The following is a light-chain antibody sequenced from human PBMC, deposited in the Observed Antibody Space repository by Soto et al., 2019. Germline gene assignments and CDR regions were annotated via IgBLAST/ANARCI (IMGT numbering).Light chain of an antibody. CDR1: QSVSSN. CDR2: GAS. V-gene: IGKV3-15*01. Sequence: EIVMTQSPATQSESPGQRDTLSCRASQSVSSNLAWYQQKPGQAPRLLIYGASTRATGIPSRFSASGSGTEFTLTVSSLQSEDFAIYYCQQYNNWPRGTFGQGTRLEIK. J-gene: IGKJ5*01. CDR3: QQYNNWPRGT.